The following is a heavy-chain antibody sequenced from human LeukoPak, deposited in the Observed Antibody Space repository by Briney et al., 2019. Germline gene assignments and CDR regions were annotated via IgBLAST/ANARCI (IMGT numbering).Heavy chain of an antibody. D-gene: IGHD6-13*01. CDR1: GFTFSSYA. V-gene: IGHV3-23*01. CDR2: XXGSGGST. J-gene: IGHJ5*02. Sequence: PGGSLRLSCAASGFTFSSYAMSWVRQAPGKGLXXXXXXXGSGGSTYYAXXXKGXXTISRDNSKNTLYLQMNSLRAEDTAVYYXPLQRYSSSWYPFNWFDPWGQGTLVTVSS. CDR3: PLQRYSSSWYPFNWFDP.